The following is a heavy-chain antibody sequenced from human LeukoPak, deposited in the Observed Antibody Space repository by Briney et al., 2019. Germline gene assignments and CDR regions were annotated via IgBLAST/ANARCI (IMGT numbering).Heavy chain of an antibody. Sequence: RGSLRLSCAASGFTFSSHSMNWVRQAPGKGLEWVSYIISSSSTIYYADSVKGRFTISRDNAKNSLYLQMNSPRADDTAVYYCARAVGHGSGSPRMDVWGNGTTVTVSS. CDR1: GFTFSSHS. J-gene: IGHJ6*04. V-gene: IGHV3-48*01. D-gene: IGHD3-10*01. CDR3: ARAVGHGSGSPRMDV. CDR2: IISSSSTI.